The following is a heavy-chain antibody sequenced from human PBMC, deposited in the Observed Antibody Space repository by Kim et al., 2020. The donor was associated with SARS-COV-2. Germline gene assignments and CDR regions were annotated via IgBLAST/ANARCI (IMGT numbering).Heavy chain of an antibody. CDR1: GFTFSSYA. Sequence: GGSLRLSCAASGFTFSSYAMSWVRQAPGKGLEWVSVIYSGGSSTYYADSVKGRFTISRDNSKNTLYLQMNSLRAEDTAVYYCAKGPRQLDDYYYYRMDVWGQGTTVTVSS. V-gene: IGHV3-23*03. CDR3: AKGPRQLDDYYYYRMDV. J-gene: IGHJ6*02. CDR2: IYSGGSST. D-gene: IGHD6-13*01.